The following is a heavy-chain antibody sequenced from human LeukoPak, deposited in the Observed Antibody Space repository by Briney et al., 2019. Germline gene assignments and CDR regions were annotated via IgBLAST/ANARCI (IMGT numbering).Heavy chain of an antibody. J-gene: IGHJ6*02. CDR1: GYTFTSYA. CDR2: INAGNGNT. CDR3: ARDGYCSSTSCYHYGMDV. D-gene: IGHD2-2*03. V-gene: IGHV1-3*01. Sequence: ASVKVSCKASGYTFTSYAMHWVRQAPGQRLEWMGWINAGNGNTKYSQKFQGRVTITADESTSTAYMELSSLRSEDTAVYYCARDGYCSSTSCYHYGMDVWGQGTTVTVSS.